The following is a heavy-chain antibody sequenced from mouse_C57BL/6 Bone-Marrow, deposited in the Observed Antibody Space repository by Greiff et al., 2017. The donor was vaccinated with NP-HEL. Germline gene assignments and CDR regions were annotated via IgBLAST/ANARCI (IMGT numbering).Heavy chain of an antibody. V-gene: IGHV5-4*01. J-gene: IGHJ2*01. CDR2: ISDGGSYT. CDR1: GFTFSSYA. D-gene: IGHD1-1*01. CDR3: ARDYYGSSYDYFDY. Sequence: EVHLVESGGGLVKPGGSLKLSCAASGFTFSSYAMSWVRQTPEKRLEWVATISDGGSYTYYPDNVKGRFTISRDNAKNNLYLQMSHLKSEDTAMYYCARDYYGSSYDYFDYWGQGTTLTVSS.